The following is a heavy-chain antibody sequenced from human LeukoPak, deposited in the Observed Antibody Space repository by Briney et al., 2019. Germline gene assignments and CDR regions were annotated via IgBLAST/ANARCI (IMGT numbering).Heavy chain of an antibody. CDR2: ISSSSSYI. Sequence: GGSLRLSCAASGFTFSSYGMSWVRQAPGKGLEWVSSISSSSSYIYYADSVKGRFTISRDNAKNSLYLQMNSLRAEDTAVYYCARDLQWLAYNWFDPWGQGTLVTVSS. D-gene: IGHD6-19*01. CDR1: GFTFSSYG. J-gene: IGHJ5*02. CDR3: ARDLQWLAYNWFDP. V-gene: IGHV3-21*01.